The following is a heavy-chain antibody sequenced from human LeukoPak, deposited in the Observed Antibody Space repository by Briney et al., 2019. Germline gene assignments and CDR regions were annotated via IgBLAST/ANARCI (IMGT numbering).Heavy chain of an antibody. Sequence: GGSLRLSCAASGFTVSGIGMHWVRQATGKGLEWMGGFDPEDGETIYAQKFQGRVTMTEDTATDTAYMELSSLRSEDTAVYYCATIGGWELRGKVYYFDYWGQGTLVTVSS. CDR3: ATIGGWELRGKVYYFDY. CDR2: FDPEDGET. V-gene: IGHV1-24*01. CDR1: GFTVSGIG. D-gene: IGHD1-26*01. J-gene: IGHJ4*02.